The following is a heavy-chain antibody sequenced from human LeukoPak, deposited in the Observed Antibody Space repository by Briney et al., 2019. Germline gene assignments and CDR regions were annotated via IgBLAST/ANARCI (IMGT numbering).Heavy chain of an antibody. J-gene: IGHJ5*01. D-gene: IGHD1-26*01. CDR1: GDSISSSSYY. Sequence: PSETLSLTCTVSGDSISSSSYYWEWIRQPPGKGLEWIGSTFYSGSTYYNPSLKSRVAISVDTSKNQFSLEMSSVTAADTAVYYCARDRAGGTQDSWGQGTLVTVSS. CDR3: ARDRAGGTQDS. V-gene: IGHV4-39*07. CDR2: TFYSGST.